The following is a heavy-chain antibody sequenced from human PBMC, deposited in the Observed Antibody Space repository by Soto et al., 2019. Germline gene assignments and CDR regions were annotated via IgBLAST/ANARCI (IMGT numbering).Heavy chain of an antibody. V-gene: IGHV3-7*01. Sequence: EVQLVESGGGLVQPGGSLRLSCEASGFTFSNYWMSWVRQAPGKGLEWVANINQDGSEKYFVGSVNSRFTISRDNAKNSLFLQVNSLRAEDTAVYYCAREKRANGYFDYWGQGTLVTVSS. D-gene: IGHD6-25*01. CDR2: INQDGSEK. J-gene: IGHJ4*02. CDR1: GFTFSNYW. CDR3: AREKRANGYFDY.